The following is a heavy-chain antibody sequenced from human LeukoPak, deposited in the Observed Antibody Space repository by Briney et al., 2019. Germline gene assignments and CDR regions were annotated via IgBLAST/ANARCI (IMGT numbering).Heavy chain of an antibody. Sequence: PSETLSLTCTVSGGSISSGDYYWSWIRQPPGERLECVGYIYYSGSTYYNPSLKSRVTISVDTSKNQFSLKLSSVTAADTAVYYCARGLRGDTAMGSNWFDPWGQGTLVTVSS. D-gene: IGHD5-18*01. V-gene: IGHV4-30-4*08. CDR2: IYYSGST. CDR1: GGSISSGDYY. CDR3: ARGLRGDTAMGSNWFDP. J-gene: IGHJ5*02.